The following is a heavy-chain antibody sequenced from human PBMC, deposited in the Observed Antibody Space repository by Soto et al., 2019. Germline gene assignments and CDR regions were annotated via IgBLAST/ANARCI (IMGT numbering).Heavy chain of an antibody. CDR3: AKEISPGLSYGAYGPPGMDV. CDR1: GFTFSSYA. J-gene: IGHJ6*02. CDR2: ISYDGSNK. Sequence: AGGSLRLSCAASGFTFSSYAMHWVRQAPGKGLEWVAVISYDGSNKYYADSAKGRFTISRDNSKNTLYLQMNSLRAEDTAMYYCAKEISPGLSYGAYGPPGMDVWGQGTTVTVSS. V-gene: IGHV3-30-3*01. D-gene: IGHD4-17*01.